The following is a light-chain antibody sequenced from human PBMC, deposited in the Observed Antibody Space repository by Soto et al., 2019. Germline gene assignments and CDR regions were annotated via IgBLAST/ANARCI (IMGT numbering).Light chain of an antibody. V-gene: IGKV3-20*01. J-gene: IGKJ1*01. CDR3: QQYGSSVTWT. CDR2: AAS. Sequence: EVELTQSPGTVSLSPGERATLSCRASQSVTSNYLAWYQQKPGQAPRLLIYAASSRATGIPDRFSGSGSGTDFTLSISRLEPEDFAVYYCQQYGSSVTWTFGQGTKGEIK. CDR1: QSVTSNY.